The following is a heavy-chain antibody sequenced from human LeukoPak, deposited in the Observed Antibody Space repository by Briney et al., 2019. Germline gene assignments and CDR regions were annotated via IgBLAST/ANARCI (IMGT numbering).Heavy chain of an antibody. J-gene: IGHJ4*02. CDR2: MSGSGGST. D-gene: IGHD3-10*01. CDR1: GFTLSSYP. V-gene: IGHV3-23*01. Sequence: PGGSLRLSCAASGFTLSSYPMSWVRQAPGKGLEWVSSMSGSGGSTYYADSVKGRFTISRDNSKNTLYLQINSLRAEDTALYYCAKRGASGSSYRGFDSWGQGTLVTVSS. CDR3: AKRGASGSSYRGFDS.